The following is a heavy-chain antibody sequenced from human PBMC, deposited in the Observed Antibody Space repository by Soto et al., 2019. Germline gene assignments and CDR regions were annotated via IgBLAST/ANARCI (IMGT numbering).Heavy chain of an antibody. Sequence: QVQLQESGPGLVKPSETLSLTCTVSGGSISSYYWSWIRQPPGKGLEWIGYIYYSGSTNYNPSLKSRVTISVDTSKNQFSLKLSSVTAADTAVYYCARQSRQNSGYDLDAFDIWGQGTMVTVSS. J-gene: IGHJ3*02. V-gene: IGHV4-59*08. D-gene: IGHD5-12*01. CDR3: ARQSRQNSGYDLDAFDI. CDR1: GGSISSYY. CDR2: IYYSGST.